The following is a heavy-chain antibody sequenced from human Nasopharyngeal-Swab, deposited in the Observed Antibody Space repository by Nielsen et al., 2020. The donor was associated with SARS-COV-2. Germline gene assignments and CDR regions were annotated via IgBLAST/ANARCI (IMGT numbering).Heavy chain of an antibody. CDR1: GFTFSSYG. J-gene: IGHJ4*02. Sequence: GESLKISCAASGFTFSSYGMHWVRRAPGKGLEWVAVISYDGSNKYYADSVKGRFTISRDNSKNTLYLQMNSLRAEDTAVYYCAKEPTIGEYFDYWGQGTLVTVSS. CDR3: AKEPTIGEYFDY. V-gene: IGHV3-30*18. D-gene: IGHD3-10*01. CDR2: ISYDGSNK.